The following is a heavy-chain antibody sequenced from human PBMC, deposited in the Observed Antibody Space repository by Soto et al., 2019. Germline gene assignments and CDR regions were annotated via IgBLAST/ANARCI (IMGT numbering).Heavy chain of an antibody. CDR1: GFTFTNYA. J-gene: IGHJ4*02. V-gene: IGHV3-23*01. CDR2: IGGGSGST. Sequence: EVQLLESGGGVVQPGGSLRIYCAASGFTFTNYALSWVRQAPGKGLEWVSTIGGGSGSTSYSDSVKGRFSISRENSKNTLYLQMISLRAEDTALYYCATRMYSTSWYYFVSWGQGTLVTVSS. D-gene: IGHD6-13*01. CDR3: ATRMYSTSWYYFVS.